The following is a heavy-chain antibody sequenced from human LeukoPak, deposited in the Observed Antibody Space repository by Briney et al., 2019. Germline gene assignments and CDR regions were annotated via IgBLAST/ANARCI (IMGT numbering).Heavy chain of an antibody. J-gene: IGHJ3*02. CDR2: IYYSGST. V-gene: IGHV4-30-4*01. Sequence: SETLSLTCTVSGGSISSGDYYWSWIRQPPGKGLEWIGYIYYSGSTYYNPSLKSRVTISVDTSKNQFSLKLSSVTAADMAVYYCARRARYSSSWPNAFDIWGQGTMVTVSS. CDR1: GGSISSGDYY. D-gene: IGHD6-13*01. CDR3: ARRARYSSSWPNAFDI.